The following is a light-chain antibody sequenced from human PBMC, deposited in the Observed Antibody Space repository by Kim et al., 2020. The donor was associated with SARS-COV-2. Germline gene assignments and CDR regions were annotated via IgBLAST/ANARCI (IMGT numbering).Light chain of an antibody. J-gene: IGLJ1*01. Sequence: QSALTQPASVSGSPGQSITLSCTGTSSDIGYYDYVSWYQQHPGKAPKLMIYDVNHRPSGISYRFSGSKSGNTASLTISGLQAEDEADYYCSSYTKSSTLVFGTGTKVTVL. CDR2: DVN. CDR1: SSDIGYYDY. CDR3: SSYTKSSTLV. V-gene: IGLV2-14*03.